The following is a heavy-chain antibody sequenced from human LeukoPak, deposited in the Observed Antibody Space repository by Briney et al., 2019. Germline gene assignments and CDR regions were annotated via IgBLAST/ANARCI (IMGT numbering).Heavy chain of an antibody. CDR2: VNSDGKTT. D-gene: IGHD6-13*01. CDR3: ARDKSGYTRGFDY. J-gene: IGHJ4*02. CDR1: GFSFSSYW. Sequence: GGSLRLSCAASGFSFSSYWMHWVRQAPGKGLVWVSRVNSDGKTTTYADTVKGRFTISRDNAKNTMYLQMNSLTAEDTAVYYCARDKSGYTRGFDYWGQGTLVTVSS. V-gene: IGHV3-74*01.